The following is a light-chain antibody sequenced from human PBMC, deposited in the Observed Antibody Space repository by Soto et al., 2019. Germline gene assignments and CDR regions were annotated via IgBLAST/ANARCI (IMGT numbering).Light chain of an antibody. CDR2: GDN. CDR3: QSYDSSLNRV. CDR1: SSNIGANYD. J-gene: IGLJ1*01. V-gene: IGLV1-40*01. Sequence: QSVLSQPPSVSGAPGQRITISCTGSSSNIGANYDVHWYRKVPGTAPKLLMSGDNNRPAGVADRFSGSKSGSSASLAITRLQADDEADYYCQSYDSSLNRVFGTGTKLTVL.